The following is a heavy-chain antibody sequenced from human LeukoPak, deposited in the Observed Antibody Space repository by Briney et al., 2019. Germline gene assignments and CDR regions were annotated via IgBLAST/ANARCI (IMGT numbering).Heavy chain of an antibody. D-gene: IGHD2-2*01. V-gene: IGHV4-34*01. Sequence: PSETLSLTCAVYGGSFSGYYWSWIRQPPGKGLEWIGEINHSGSTNYNPSLKSRVTISVDTSKNQFSLKLSSVTAADTAVYYCARGKSDIVVVPAAIWFDPWGQGTLVTVSS. J-gene: IGHJ5*02. CDR2: INHSGST. CDR1: GGSFSGYY. CDR3: ARGKSDIVVVPAAIWFDP.